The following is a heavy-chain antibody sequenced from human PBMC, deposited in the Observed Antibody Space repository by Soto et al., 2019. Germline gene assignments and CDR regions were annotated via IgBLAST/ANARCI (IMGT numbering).Heavy chain of an antibody. J-gene: IGHJ4*02. V-gene: IGHV4-31*03. Sequence: SETLSLTCSVSGGSVNSGDFYWSWIRQRPGEGLEWIGHIFYTGQTYYNPSLKSRAALLVDTSKSQFSLKLISVTAADTAVYYCARVRVGPGGGRYFDYWGQGTLVTVSS. D-gene: IGHD2-15*01. CDR2: IFYTGQT. CDR1: GGSVNSGDFY. CDR3: ARVRVGPGGGRYFDY.